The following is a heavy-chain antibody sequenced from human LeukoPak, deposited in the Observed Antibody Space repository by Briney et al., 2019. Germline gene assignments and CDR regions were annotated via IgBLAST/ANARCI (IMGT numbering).Heavy chain of an antibody. J-gene: IGHJ5*02. CDR1: GGSISSSSYY. D-gene: IGHD3-10*01. CDR2: INHSGST. Sequence: SETLCLTCTVSGGSISSSSYYWSWIRQPPGKGLEWIGEINHSGSTNYNPSLKSRVTISVDTSKNQFSLKLSSVTAADTAVYYCAPYGSGSYYWFDPWGQGTLVTVSS. V-gene: IGHV4-39*07. CDR3: APYGSGSYYWFDP.